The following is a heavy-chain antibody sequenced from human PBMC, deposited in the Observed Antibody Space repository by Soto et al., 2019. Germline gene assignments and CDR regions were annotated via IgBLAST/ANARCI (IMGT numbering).Heavy chain of an antibody. CDR3: ARDKTFGRPIGSAFDS. J-gene: IGHJ4*02. CDR2: IWYDASHK. D-gene: IGHD3-16*01. V-gene: IGHV3-33*01. CDR1: GFTFNNYG. Sequence: QVQVVESGGGVVQPGTSLRLSCAASGFTFNNYGMHWVRQAPGKGLEWVAVIWYDASHKYYADSVKGRFSISRDNSKNTLYLQMSSLRGEDTAVYYCARDKTFGRPIGSAFDSWGQGTLVTVSS.